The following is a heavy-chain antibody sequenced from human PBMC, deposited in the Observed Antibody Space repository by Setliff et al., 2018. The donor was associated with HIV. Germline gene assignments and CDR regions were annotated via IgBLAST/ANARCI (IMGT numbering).Heavy chain of an antibody. J-gene: IGHJ6*03. CDR1: GYAFSSHD. CDR3: ARARRDSYDRGRRSHYYIDV. CDR2: MNPNSGNT. Sequence: SVKVSCKASGYAFSSHDINWVRQATGQGLEWMGWMNPNSGNTGYAQKFQGRVTMTRDTSISTAYMELNNLKFEDTAVYYCARARRDSYDRGRRSHYYIDVWGKGTTVTVSS. V-gene: IGHV1-8*02. D-gene: IGHD3-22*01.